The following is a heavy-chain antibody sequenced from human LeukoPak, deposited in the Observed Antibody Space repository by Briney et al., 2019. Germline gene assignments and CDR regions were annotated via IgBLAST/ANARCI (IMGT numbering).Heavy chain of an antibody. Sequence: SETLSLTCTVSGGSISSYYWSWIRQPPGKGLEWIGYIYYSGSTNYNPSLKSRVTISVDTSKNQFSLKLSSVTAADTAVYYCARRSAGAKPYFQHWGQGTLDTVSS. D-gene: IGHD1-26*01. V-gene: IGHV4-59*08. J-gene: IGHJ1*01. CDR3: ARRSAGAKPYFQH. CDR1: GGSISSYY. CDR2: IYYSGST.